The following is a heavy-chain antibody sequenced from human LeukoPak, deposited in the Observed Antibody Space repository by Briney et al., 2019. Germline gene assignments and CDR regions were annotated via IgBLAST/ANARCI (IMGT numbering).Heavy chain of an antibody. CDR1: GFTFSSYN. D-gene: IGHD2-2*01. CDR2: IYYSGST. Sequence: PGGSLRLSCAASGFTFSSYNMTWVRQAPGKGLEWIGSIYYSGSTYYNPSLKSRVTISVDTSKNQFSLKLSSVTAADTAVYYCAREIGQYQLLSNWFDPWGQGTLVTVSS. V-gene: IGHV4-59*05. CDR3: AREIGQYQLLSNWFDP. J-gene: IGHJ5*02.